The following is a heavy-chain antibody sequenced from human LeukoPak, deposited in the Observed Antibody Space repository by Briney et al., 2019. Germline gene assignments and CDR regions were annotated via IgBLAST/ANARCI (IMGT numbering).Heavy chain of an antibody. V-gene: IGHV4-4*09. J-gene: IGHJ6*03. CDR1: GGSISSYY. Sequence: SETLSLTCTVYGGSISSYYWSWIRQPPGKGLEWIGYIYTSGSTNYNPSLKSRVTISVDTSKNQFSLKLSSVTAADTAVYYCARLDYYYYYMDVWGKGTTVTVSS. CDR2: IYTSGST. CDR3: ARLDYYYYYMDV.